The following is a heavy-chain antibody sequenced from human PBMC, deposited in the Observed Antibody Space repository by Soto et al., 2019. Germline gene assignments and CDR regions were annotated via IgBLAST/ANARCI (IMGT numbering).Heavy chain of an antibody. CDR2: ISYDGSNK. J-gene: IGHJ5*02. CDR1: GFTFSSYG. Sequence: QVQLVESGGGVVQPGRSLRLSCAASGFTFSSYGMHWVRQAPGKGLEWVAVISYDGSNKYYADSVKGRFTISRDNSQNTLYLQMNSLRAEDTAVYYCAKGGGSKYSSSSWFDPWGQGTLVTVSS. CDR3: AKGGGSKYSSSSWFDP. V-gene: IGHV3-30*18. D-gene: IGHD6-6*01.